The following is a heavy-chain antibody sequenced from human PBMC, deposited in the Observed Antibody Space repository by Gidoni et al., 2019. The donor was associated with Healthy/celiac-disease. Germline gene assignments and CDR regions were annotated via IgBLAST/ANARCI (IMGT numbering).Heavy chain of an antibody. Sequence: QVQLQESGPGLVKPSQTLSLTCTVSGGSISSGGYYWSWIRQHPGKGLEWIGYIYYSGSTYYNPSLKSRVTISVDTSKNQFSLKLSSVTAADTAVYYCARGVYGSGSPNIQSIPERCGMDVWGQGTTVTVSS. D-gene: IGHD3-10*01. CDR2: IYYSGST. CDR1: GGSISSGGYY. V-gene: IGHV4-31*03. CDR3: ARGVYGSGSPNIQSIPERCGMDV. J-gene: IGHJ6*02.